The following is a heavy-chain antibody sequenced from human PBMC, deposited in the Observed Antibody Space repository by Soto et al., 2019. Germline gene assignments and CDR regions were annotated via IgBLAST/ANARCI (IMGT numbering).Heavy chain of an antibody. D-gene: IGHD1-7*01. CDR3: ARDETNYVNWVDP. V-gene: IGHV3-30-3*01. CDR1: GFTFSSYA. Sequence: QVQLVESGGGVVQPGRSLRLSCAASGFTFSSYAMHWVRQAPGKGLEWVAVISYDGSNKYYADSVKGRFTISRDNSKNTLYRQKNSLRAEDTAEYYCARDETNYVNWVDPWGQGNLVTVSS. CDR2: ISYDGSNK. J-gene: IGHJ5*02.